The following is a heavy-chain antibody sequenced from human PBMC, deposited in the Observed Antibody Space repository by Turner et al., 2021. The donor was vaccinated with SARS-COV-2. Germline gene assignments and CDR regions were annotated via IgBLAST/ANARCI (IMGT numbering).Heavy chain of an antibody. CDR2: ISKSSLTI. CDR1: GFSFSTSA. J-gene: IGHJ4*02. V-gene: IGHV3-48*01. CDR3: TKGLQLVAAFDF. Sequence: DVRLVESVGGLVQHGQSLRLSYATSGFSFSTSAMNWVRQGPGKGLEWVSYISKSSLTIYYAYSVKVRFTISRDKAENSLYLQMTSQRADDTAVYYCTKGLQLVAAFDFWGQGALVTVSS. D-gene: IGHD1-26*01.